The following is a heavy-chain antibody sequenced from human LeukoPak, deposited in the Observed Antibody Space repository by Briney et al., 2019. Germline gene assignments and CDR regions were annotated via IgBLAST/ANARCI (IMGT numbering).Heavy chain of an antibody. D-gene: IGHD2-2*01. V-gene: IGHV1-2*02. Sequence: GASVKVSCKASGYTFTGYYMHWVRQAPGQGLEWMGWINPNSGGTNYAQKFQGRVPMTRDTSISTAYMVLSRLRSDDTAVYYCAREVSAATHINWFDPWGQGTLVTVSS. J-gene: IGHJ5*02. CDR3: AREVSAATHINWFDP. CDR1: GYTFTGYY. CDR2: INPNSGGT.